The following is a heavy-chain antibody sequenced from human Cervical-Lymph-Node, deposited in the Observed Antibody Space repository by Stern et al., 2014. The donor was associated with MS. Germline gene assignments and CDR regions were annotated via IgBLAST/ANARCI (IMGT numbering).Heavy chain of an antibody. CDR3: AAGIYSNFDWYYYYGFDV. Sequence: QMQLVQSGPEVKKPGTSVKVSCKASGFTFISSAVQWVRQARGQRLEWIGWIVAGSGNTNYAQKFQERVIITRDMSTSTAYMDLSSLKSEDTAVYYCAAGIYSNFDWYYYYGFDVWGQGTTVTVSS. CDR1: GFTFISSA. CDR2: IVAGSGNT. V-gene: IGHV1-58*01. D-gene: IGHD4-11*01. J-gene: IGHJ6*02.